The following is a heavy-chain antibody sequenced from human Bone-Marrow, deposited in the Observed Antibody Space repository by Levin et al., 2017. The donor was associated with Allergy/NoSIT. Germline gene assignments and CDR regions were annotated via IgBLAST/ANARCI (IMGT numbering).Heavy chain of an antibody. CDR2: ITSSSSSM. CDR3: AKGGGSGWYEGY. Sequence: PGGSLRLSCAASGFTFSSYNMHWVRQAPGKGLEWVSSITSSSSSMYYADSVKGRFTISRDNAKNSLSLQMNSLRAEDTAVYYCAKGGGSGWYEGYWVQGTLVTVSS. J-gene: IGHJ4*02. CDR1: GFTFSSYN. D-gene: IGHD6-19*01. V-gene: IGHV3-21*01.